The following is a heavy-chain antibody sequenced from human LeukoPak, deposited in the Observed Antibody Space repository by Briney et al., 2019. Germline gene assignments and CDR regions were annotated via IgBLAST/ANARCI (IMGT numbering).Heavy chain of an antibody. CDR3: ARDPPLTQGYGMDV. V-gene: IGHV3-30-3*01. J-gene: IGHJ6*02. CDR1: GVTFSSYS. CDR2: ISYDGSNK. D-gene: IGHD2-15*01. Sequence: GGSLRLSCAASGVTFSSYSMHWVRQAPGKGLEWVAIISYDGSNKDYADSVKGRFTISRDNSKNTLYLQMNSLRVEDTAVYYCARDPPLTQGYGMDVWGQGTMVTVSS.